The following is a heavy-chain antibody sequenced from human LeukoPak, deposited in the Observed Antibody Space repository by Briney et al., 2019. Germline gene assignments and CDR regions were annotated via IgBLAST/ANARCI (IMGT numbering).Heavy chain of an antibody. CDR1: GFTFSSNA. J-gene: IGHJ6*02. Sequence: GGSLRLSCAASGFTFSSNAMHWVRQAPGKGLEWVAVISYDGSNKYYADSVKGRFTISRDNAKNSLYLQMNSLRDEDTAVYYCARDLLCGGDCLEYYYYYGMDVWGQGTTVTVSS. CDR2: ISYDGSNK. V-gene: IGHV3-30-3*01. D-gene: IGHD2-21*02. CDR3: ARDLLCGGDCLEYYYYYGMDV.